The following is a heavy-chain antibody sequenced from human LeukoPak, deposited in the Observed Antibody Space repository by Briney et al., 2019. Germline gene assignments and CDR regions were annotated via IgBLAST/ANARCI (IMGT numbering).Heavy chain of an antibody. CDR2: IYSTGTT. Sequence: SETLSLTCTVSGGSISNYYWSWLRQPPGKGLEWIGHIYSTGTTNYNPPLKSRVTISVDTSKNQFSLKLSSVTAADTAVYYCAGGTTVTSDYWGQGTLVTVSS. CDR1: GGSISNYY. J-gene: IGHJ4*02. D-gene: IGHD4-17*01. CDR3: AGGTTVTSDY. V-gene: IGHV4-59*08.